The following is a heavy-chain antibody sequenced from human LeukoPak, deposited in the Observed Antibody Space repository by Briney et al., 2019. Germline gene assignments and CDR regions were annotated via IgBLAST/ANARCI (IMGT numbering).Heavy chain of an antibody. CDR3: ARLGYCSSTSCYYPHFARSYAFDI. CDR2: IYYSGST. V-gene: IGHV4-59*08. Sequence: PSETLSLTCTVSGGSISSYYWSWIRQPPGKGLEWIGYIYYSGSTNYNPSLKSRVTISVDTSKNQFSLKLSSVTAADTAVYYCARLGYCSSTSCYYPHFARSYAFDIWGQGTMVTVSS. CDR1: GGSISSYY. J-gene: IGHJ3*02. D-gene: IGHD2-2*01.